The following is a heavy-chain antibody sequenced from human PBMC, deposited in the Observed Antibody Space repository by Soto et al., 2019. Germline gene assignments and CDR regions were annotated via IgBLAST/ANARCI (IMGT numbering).Heavy chain of an antibody. V-gene: IGHV4-4*02. D-gene: IGHD6-19*01. CDR2: IYHSGST. J-gene: IGHJ6*02. Sequence: PSETLSLTCAVSGGSISSSNWWSWVRRPPGKGLEWIGEIYHSGSTNYNPSLKSRVTISVDKSKNQFSLKLSSVTAADTAVYYCARDIQNSSGWYYYYYYYGMDVWGQGTTVTVSS. CDR3: ARDIQNSSGWYYYYYYYGMDV. CDR1: GGSISSSNW.